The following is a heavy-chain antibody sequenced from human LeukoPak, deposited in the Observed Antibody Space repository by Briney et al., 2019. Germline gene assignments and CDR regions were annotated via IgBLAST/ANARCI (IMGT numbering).Heavy chain of an antibody. CDR1: GLTFSSYA. Sequence: GGSLRLSCAASGLTFSSYAMSWVRQAPGKGLEWVSAISGSGGSTYYADSVKGRFTISRDNSKNTLYLQMNSLRAEDTAVYYCAKRSGSCRNFDYWGQGTLVTVSS. D-gene: IGHD1-26*01. CDR2: ISGSGGST. CDR3: AKRSGSCRNFDY. J-gene: IGHJ4*02. V-gene: IGHV3-23*01.